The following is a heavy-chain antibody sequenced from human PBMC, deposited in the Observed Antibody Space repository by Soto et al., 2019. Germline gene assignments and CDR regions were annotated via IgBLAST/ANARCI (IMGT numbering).Heavy chain of an antibody. D-gene: IGHD2-21*01. CDR2: IDPSDSYT. J-gene: IGHJ3*02. CDR3: ARHGVFLDAFDI. V-gene: IGHV5-10-1*01. CDR1: GDSFTSYW. Sequence: SGDSFTSYWISWVRQMPGKGLEWMGRIDPSDSYTNYSPSFQGHVTISADKSISTAYLQWSSLKASDTAMYYCARHGVFLDAFDIWGQGTMVTVSS.